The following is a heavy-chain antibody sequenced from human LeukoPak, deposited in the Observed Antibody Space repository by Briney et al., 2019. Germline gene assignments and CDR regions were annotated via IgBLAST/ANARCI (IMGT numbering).Heavy chain of an antibody. CDR1: GGSISSGSYY. CDR2: IYHSGST. CDR3: ARDGVVAINWFDP. D-gene: IGHD3-22*01. Sequence: SQTLSLTCTVSGGSISSGSYYWGWIRQPPGKGLEWIGSIYHSGSTYYNPSLKSRVTISVDTSKNQFSLKLSSVTAADTAVYYCARDGVVAINWFDPWGQGTLVTVSS. V-gene: IGHV4-39*07. J-gene: IGHJ5*02.